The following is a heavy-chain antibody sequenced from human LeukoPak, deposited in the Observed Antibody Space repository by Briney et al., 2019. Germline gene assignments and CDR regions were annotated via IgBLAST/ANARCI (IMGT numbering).Heavy chain of an antibody. Sequence: GGFLRLSCAASGFTFSNYWMHWVRQAPGKGLVWVSRINSDGSSTTYADSVKGRFTISRDNAKNTLYLQMNSLRAEDTAEYYCARDGYNDFDYWGQGTLVTVSS. V-gene: IGHV3-74*01. CDR1: GFTFSNYW. CDR2: INSDGSST. CDR3: ARDGYNDFDY. J-gene: IGHJ4*02. D-gene: IGHD5-24*01.